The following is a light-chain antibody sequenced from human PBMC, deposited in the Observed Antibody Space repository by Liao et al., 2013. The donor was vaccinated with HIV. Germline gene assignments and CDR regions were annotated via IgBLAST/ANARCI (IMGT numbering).Light chain of an antibody. CDR2: FDR. J-gene: IGLJ1*01. Sequence: SYVLTQPPSVSVAPGQTASIPCGGDKIGTKSVHWYQQRPGQAPMLVISFDRDRPSGIPERFSGSNSGNTATLTISRVEAGDEADYYCQVWDTTTDHHVFGTGTRVTVL. CDR1: KIGTKS. V-gene: IGLV3-21*01. CDR3: QVWDTTTDHHV.